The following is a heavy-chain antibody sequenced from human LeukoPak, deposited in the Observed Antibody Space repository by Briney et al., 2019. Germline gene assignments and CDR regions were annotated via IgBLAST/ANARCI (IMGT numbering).Heavy chain of an antibody. Sequence: PSETLSLTCTVSNASISGYFWSWIRQPPGKGLEWIGYIYYSGSTNYNPSLKSRVTISVDTSTNQFSLELSSVTAADTAVYYCARHSEGSGCSRADCDYWGQGNLVTVSS. CDR2: IYYSGST. V-gene: IGHV4-59*08. J-gene: IGHJ4*02. D-gene: IGHD6-19*01. CDR3: ARHSEGSGCSRADCDY. CDR1: NASISGYF.